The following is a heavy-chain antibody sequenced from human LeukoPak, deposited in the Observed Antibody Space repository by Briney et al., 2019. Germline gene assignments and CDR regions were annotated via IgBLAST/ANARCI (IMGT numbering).Heavy chain of an antibody. D-gene: IGHD2-15*01. V-gene: IGHV4-4*07. J-gene: IGHJ5*02. CDR3: ARDNSYWFDP. CDR1: GGSISSYY. CDR2: IYTSGST. Sequence: SETLSLTCTVSGGSISSYYWSWMRQPVGKGLEWIGRIYTSGSTNYNPSLKSRVTMPVDTSKNQFSLKLSSATAADTAVYYWARDNSYWFDPWGQGTLVTVSS.